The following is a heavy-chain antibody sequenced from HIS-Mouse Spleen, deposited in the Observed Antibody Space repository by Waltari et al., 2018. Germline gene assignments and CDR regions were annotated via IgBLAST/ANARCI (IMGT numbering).Heavy chain of an antibody. J-gene: IGHJ3*02. CDR2: SNTRGGST. D-gene: IGHD2-2*01. V-gene: IGHV1-46*03. CDR3: ARGGGVVVPAARGAFDI. Sequence: QVQLVQSGAEVKKPGASVKVSCKASGYTFTSYYMHWVRQAPGPGLEWMGISNTRGGSTSDEQKFQGRVTMTRDTSTSTVYMELSSLRSEDTAVYYCARGGGVVVPAARGAFDIWGQGTMVTVSS. CDR1: GYTFTSYY.